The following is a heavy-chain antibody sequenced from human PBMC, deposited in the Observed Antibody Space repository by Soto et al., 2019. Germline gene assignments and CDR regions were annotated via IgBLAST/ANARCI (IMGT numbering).Heavy chain of an antibody. Sequence: GGSLRLSCAASGLTFSSYAMSWVRQAPGKGLEWVSAISGSGGSTYYADSVKGRFTISRDNSKNTLYLQMNSLRAEDTAVYYCAKIHPNLESHYGDSIDYWGQGTLVTVSS. J-gene: IGHJ4*02. CDR2: ISGSGGST. D-gene: IGHD4-17*01. CDR3: AKIHPNLESHYGDSIDY. V-gene: IGHV3-23*01. CDR1: GLTFSSYA.